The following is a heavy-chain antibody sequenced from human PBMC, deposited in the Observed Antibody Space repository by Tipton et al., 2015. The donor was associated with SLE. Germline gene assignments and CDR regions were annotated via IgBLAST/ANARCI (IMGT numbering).Heavy chain of an antibody. J-gene: IGHJ4*02. V-gene: IGHV3-9*01. Sequence: SLRLSCAASGFTFDDYAMHWVRQAPGKGLEWVSGISWNSGSIGYADSVKGRFTISRDNAKNSLYLQMNSLRAEDTALYYCAKALYSGSYYGFLDYWGQRTLVTVSS. CDR1: GFTFDDYA. CDR2: ISWNSGSI. D-gene: IGHD1-26*01. CDR3: AKALYSGSYYGFLDY.